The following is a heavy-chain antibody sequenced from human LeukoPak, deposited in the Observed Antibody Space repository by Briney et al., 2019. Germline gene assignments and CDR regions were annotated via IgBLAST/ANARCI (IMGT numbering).Heavy chain of an antibody. CDR1: GGSISSGSYY. D-gene: IGHD3-22*01. J-gene: IGHJ3*02. V-gene: IGHV4-61*02. CDR3: ARLYDSSGYYDEDAFDI. Sequence: SGTLSLTCAVSGGSISSGSYYWSWIRQPAGKGLEWIGRIYTSGSTNYNPSLKSRVTISVDTSKNQFSLKLSSVTAADTAVYYCARLYDSSGYYDEDAFDIWGQGTMVTVSS. CDR2: IYTSGST.